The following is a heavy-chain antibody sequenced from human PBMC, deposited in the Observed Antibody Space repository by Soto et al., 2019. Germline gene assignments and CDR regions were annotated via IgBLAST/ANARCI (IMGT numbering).Heavy chain of an antibody. D-gene: IGHD6-19*01. CDR2: IIPIFGTA. Sequence: PVQGACPPSGGTFSIYAISWVLQAPGQGLEWMGGIIPIFGTANYAQKFQGRVTITADESTSTAYMELSSLRSEDTAVYYWARGIAVAGFFDYWAKGTFVTVSS. CDR1: GGTFSIYA. V-gene: IGHV1-69*13. J-gene: IGHJ4*02. CDR3: ARGIAVAGFFDY.